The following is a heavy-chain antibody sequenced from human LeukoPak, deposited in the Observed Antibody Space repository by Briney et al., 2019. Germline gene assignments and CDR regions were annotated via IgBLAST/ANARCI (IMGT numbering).Heavy chain of an antibody. J-gene: IGHJ5*02. CDR1: GYSFTNFW. CDR2: IYPGDSET. V-gene: IGHV5-51*01. CDR3: ARQSCIGNCCYRGEADRFDP. D-gene: IGHD2-15*01. Sequence: GESLKISCKGSGYSFTNFWIGWVRQMPGKGLEWMGIIYPGDSETLYSPSFQGQVTISADKSISTAYLQWSSLKASDTAIYYCARQSCIGNCCYRGEADRFDPWGQGTLVTVSS.